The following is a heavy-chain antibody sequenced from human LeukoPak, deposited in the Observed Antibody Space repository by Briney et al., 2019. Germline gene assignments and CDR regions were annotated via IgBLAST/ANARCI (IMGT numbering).Heavy chain of an antibody. CDR3: ARERNWFDP. V-gene: IGHV4-61*02. Sequence: SETLSLTCTVSGGSISSGSYYWSWIRQPAGKGLEWIGRIYTSGSTNYNPSLKSRVTISVDTSKNQFSLKLSSVTAADTAVYYCARERNWFDPWGQGTLVTVSS. J-gene: IGHJ5*02. CDR2: IYTSGST. CDR1: GGSISSGSYY.